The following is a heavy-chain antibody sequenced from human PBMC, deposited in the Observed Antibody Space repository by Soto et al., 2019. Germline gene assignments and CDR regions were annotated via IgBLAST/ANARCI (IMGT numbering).Heavy chain of an antibody. CDR1: GGSISSSSYY. V-gene: IGHV4-39*01. Sequence: NPSETLSLTCTVSGGSISSSSYYWGWIRQPPGKGLEWIGSIYYSGSTYYNPSLKSRVTISVDTSKNQFSLKLSSVTAADTAVYYCARLRRDIVVVPAAIWFDPWGQGTLVTVSS. CDR3: ARLRRDIVVVPAAIWFDP. J-gene: IGHJ5*02. CDR2: IYYSGST. D-gene: IGHD2-2*01.